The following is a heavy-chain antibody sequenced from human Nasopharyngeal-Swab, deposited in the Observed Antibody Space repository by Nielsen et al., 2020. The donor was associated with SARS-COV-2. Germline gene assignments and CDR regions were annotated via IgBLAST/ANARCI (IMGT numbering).Heavy chain of an antibody. CDR2: IYSSGSNR. CDR3: AKSVTNSIEVAPFSD. CDR1: GFTFSSQA. V-gene: IGHV3-23*03. D-gene: IGHD1-1*01. Sequence: GGSLRLSCVVSGFTFSSQAMSWVRQAPGKGLEWVSIIYSSGSNRYYADSVKGRFTISRDNSKNTLYLQMNSLRAEDTALYYCAKSVTNSIEVAPFSDWGQGTLVTVSS. J-gene: IGHJ4*02.